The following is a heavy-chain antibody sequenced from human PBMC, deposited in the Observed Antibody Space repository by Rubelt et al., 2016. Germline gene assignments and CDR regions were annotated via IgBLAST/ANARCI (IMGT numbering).Heavy chain of an antibody. CDR3: VKYQHSTTSSPFDY. Sequence: VQLVESGGGVVQPGRSLRLSCVASGFTFSSYGMHWVRQAPGEGLEWVSLISVSGVITYYADSVKGRSTLTTDNSKNTLSLQTNSLTAEETAIYYCVKYQHSTTSSPFDYWGQGALVTVSS. D-gene: IGHD6-13*01. V-gene: IGHV3-23*04. CDR1: GFTFSSYG. J-gene: IGHJ4*02. CDR2: ISVSGVIT.